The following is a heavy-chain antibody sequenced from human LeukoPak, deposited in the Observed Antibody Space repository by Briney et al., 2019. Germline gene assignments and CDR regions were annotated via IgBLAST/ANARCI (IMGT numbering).Heavy chain of an antibody. Sequence: SVKVSCKASGGTFSSYAISWVRQAPGQGLEWMGGIIPIFGTANYAQKFQGRVTITTDESTSTAYMELSSLRSEDTAVYYCARAHRWELPVQGVDAFDIWGQGIMVTVSS. V-gene: IGHV1-69*05. CDR2: IIPIFGTA. CDR3: ARAHRWELPVQGVDAFDI. CDR1: GGTFSSYA. J-gene: IGHJ3*02. D-gene: IGHD1-26*01.